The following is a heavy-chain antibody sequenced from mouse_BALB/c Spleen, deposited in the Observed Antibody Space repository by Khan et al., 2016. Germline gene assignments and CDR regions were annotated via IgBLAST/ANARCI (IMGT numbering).Heavy chain of an antibody. CDR3: ENCAFCGRCFFAC. D-gene: IGHD1-1*02. Sequence: QVQLQQSGAELAKPGASVKMSCKASGYTFTSYWMHWVKQRPGQGLEWIGYIKPSTGYTEYNQKFKDKATLTADKSSSTAYMQLSSLTSEDSAVXTIENCAFCGRCFFACLGNGTLVTLCA. J-gene: IGHJ3*01. CDR1: GYTFTSYW. CDR2: IKPSTGYT. V-gene: IGHV1-7*01.